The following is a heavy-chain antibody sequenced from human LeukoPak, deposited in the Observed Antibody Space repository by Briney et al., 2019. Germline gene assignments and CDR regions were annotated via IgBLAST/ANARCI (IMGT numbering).Heavy chain of an antibody. V-gene: IGHV3-21*01. J-gene: IGHJ4*02. CDR2: ISSSSSYI. Sequence: NPGGSLRLSCAASGFTLSGYSMNWVRQAPGKGLEWVSSISSSSSYIYYADSVKGRFTISRDNAKNSLYLQMNSLRAEDTAVYFCAREKEVMREHKINTLDYWGQGTLVTVSS. D-gene: IGHD1-26*01. CDR1: GFTLSGYS. CDR3: AREKEVMREHKINTLDY.